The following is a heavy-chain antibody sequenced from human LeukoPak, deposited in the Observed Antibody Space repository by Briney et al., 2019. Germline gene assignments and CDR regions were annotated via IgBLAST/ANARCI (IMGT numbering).Heavy chain of an antibody. CDR2: ISFDATKE. J-gene: IGHJ3*02. CDR1: GFTFSNYA. D-gene: IGHD1-26*01. V-gene: IGHV3-30*01. CDR3: ARFKVGSNTTQKNAFDI. Sequence: QAGGSLRLSCAASGFTFSNYAMHWVRQAPGKGLEWVAVISFDATKEYFAKSVKGRFTISRDNSKSTLFLQMHSLRVEDTALYFCARFKVGSNTTQKNAFDIWGRGTVVTVSS.